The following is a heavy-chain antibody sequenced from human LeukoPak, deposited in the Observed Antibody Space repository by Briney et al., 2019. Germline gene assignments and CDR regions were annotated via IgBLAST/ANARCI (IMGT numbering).Heavy chain of an antibody. Sequence: GGSLRLSCAASGFTFSSYAMSWVRQAPGEGLEWVSAISGSGGSTYYADSVKGRFTISRDNSKNTLYLQMNSLRAEDTAVYYCAKVSTSYFFQYYFDYWGQGTLVTVSS. CDR1: GFTFSSYA. CDR2: ISGSGGST. CDR3: AKVSTSYFFQYYFDY. D-gene: IGHD3-9*01. J-gene: IGHJ4*02. V-gene: IGHV3-23*01.